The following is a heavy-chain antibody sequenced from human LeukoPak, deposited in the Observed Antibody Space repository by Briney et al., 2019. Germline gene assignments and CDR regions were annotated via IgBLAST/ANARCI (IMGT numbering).Heavy chain of an antibody. CDR2: FDAEDGET. Sequence: ASVKVSCKVSGYTLTELSIHWVRQAPGKGLEWMGGFDAEDGETIYAQKFQGRVTMTEDTSTDTAYMELSGLRSEDTAVYYCATDLRRYYYNLGGEIDFWGQGTLVTVSS. D-gene: IGHD2/OR15-2a*01. CDR3: ATDLRRYYYNLGGEIDF. V-gene: IGHV1-24*01. J-gene: IGHJ4*02. CDR1: GYTLTELS.